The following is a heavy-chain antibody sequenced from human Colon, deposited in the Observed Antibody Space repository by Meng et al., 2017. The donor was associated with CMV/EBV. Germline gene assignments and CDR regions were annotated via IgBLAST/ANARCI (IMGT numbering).Heavy chain of an antibody. CDR3: AKIEGRCDSQSCSYYRWFDP. V-gene: IGHV4-39*01. D-gene: IGHD2/OR15-2a*01. CDR2: IYYRGST. J-gene: IGHJ5*02. CDR1: GGSISSSNYY. Sequence: SETLSLTCTVSGGSISSSNYYWGWIRQPPGKGLEWIGNIYYRGSTYYNPSLKSRVTISVDTSQNQFSLELKSVTASDTAVYYCAKIEGRCDSQSCSYYRWFDPWGQGILVTVSS.